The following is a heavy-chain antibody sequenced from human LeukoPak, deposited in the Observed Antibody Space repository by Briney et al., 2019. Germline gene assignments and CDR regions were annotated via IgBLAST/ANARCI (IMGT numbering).Heavy chain of an antibody. CDR3: AKSPYRGGSSWTEFDY. CDR2: ISYDGSNK. D-gene: IGHD6-13*01. Sequence: GGSLRLSCAASGFTFSSYAMHWVRQAPGKGLEWVAVISYDGSNKYYADSVKGRFIISRDNSKNTVYLQMNSLRDEDTAVYYCAKSPYRGGSSWTEFDYWGQGTLVTVSS. J-gene: IGHJ4*02. V-gene: IGHV3-30-3*02. CDR1: GFTFSSYA.